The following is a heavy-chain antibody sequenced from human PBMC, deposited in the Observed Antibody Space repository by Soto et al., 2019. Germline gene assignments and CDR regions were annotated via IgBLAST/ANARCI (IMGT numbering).Heavy chain of an antibody. CDR2: IDQDGSKK. CDR1: GFTFSSHW. V-gene: IGHV3-7*03. J-gene: IGHJ4*02. Sequence: EVQLVESGGGLVQPGGSLRLSCATAGFTFSSHWMFWVRQAPGKGLEWVANIDQDGSKKYYVDSVKGRFTISRDNGKNSRFLQMNTLRAEDTAVYYCAEGTTGWGQGTLVTVSS. D-gene: IGHD3-10*01. CDR3: AEGTTG.